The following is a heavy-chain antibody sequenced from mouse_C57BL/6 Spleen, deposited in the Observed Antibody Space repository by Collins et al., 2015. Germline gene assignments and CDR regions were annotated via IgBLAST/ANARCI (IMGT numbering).Heavy chain of an antibody. J-gene: IGHJ1*03. CDR3: ARSPYYYGSSYGWYFDV. Sequence: TLSLTCSVTGYSITSDYWNWIRKFPGNKLEYMGYISYSGSTYYNPSLKSRISITRDTSKNQYYLQLNSVTTEDTATYYCARSPYYYGSSYGWYFDVWGTGTTVTVSS. D-gene: IGHD1-1*01. CDR1: GYSITSDY. CDR2: ISYSGST. V-gene: IGHV3-8*01.